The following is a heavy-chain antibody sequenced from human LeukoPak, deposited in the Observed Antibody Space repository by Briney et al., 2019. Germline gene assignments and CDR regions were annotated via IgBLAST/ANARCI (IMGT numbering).Heavy chain of an antibody. V-gene: IGHV3-53*01. J-gene: IGHJ4*02. CDR1: GFTVSSNY. D-gene: IGHD4-23*01. Sequence: AGGSLRLSCAASGFTVSSNYMSWVRQAPGKGLEWVSVIYSGGSTYYADSVKGRFTISRDNSKNTLYLQMNSLRAEDMAVYYCARVNGGNRYFDYWGQGTPVTVSS. CDR3: ARVNGGNRYFDY. CDR2: IYSGGST.